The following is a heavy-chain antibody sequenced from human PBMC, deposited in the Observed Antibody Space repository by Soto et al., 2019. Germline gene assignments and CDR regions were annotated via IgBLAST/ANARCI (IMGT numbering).Heavy chain of an antibody. CDR1: GYTFTSYY. D-gene: IGHD6-13*01. CDR2: INPSGGST. V-gene: IGHV1-46*01. Sequence: ASVKVYCKASGYTFTSYYMHWVRKAPGQGLEWMGIINPSGGSTSYAQKFQGRVTMTRDTSTSTVYMELSSLRSEDTAVYYCSIERYSSSWYGGSLFDIWGQGTMVTVSS. J-gene: IGHJ3*02. CDR3: SIERYSSSWYGGSLFDI.